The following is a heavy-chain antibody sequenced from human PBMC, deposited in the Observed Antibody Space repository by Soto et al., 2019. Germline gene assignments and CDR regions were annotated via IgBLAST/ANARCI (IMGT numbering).Heavy chain of an antibody. D-gene: IGHD5-12*01. V-gene: IGHV4-38-2*02. Sequence: ASETLSLTCTVSGYFISSGYYWAWIRQPAGKGLEWIGRIYSSGSTNYNPSLKSRVTISVDTSKNQFSLKLSSVTAADTAVYYCASIGWLRSRGYYYYGMDVWGQGTTVTVSS. J-gene: IGHJ6*02. CDR1: GYFISSGYY. CDR2: IYSSGST. CDR3: ASIGWLRSRGYYYYGMDV.